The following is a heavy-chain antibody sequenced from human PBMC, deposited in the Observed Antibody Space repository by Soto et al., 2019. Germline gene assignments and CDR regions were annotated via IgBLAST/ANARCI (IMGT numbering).Heavy chain of an antibody. CDR3: ARLYSGSYYDANHYFDY. CDR2: IYYSGST. Sequence: KASETLSLTCTVSGGSISSSSYYWGWIRQPPGKGLEWIGSIYYSGSTYYNPSLKSRVTISVDTSKNQFSLKLSSVTAADTAVYYCARLYSGSYYDANHYFDYWGQGTLVTVS. V-gene: IGHV4-39*01. D-gene: IGHD1-26*01. CDR1: GGSISSSSYY. J-gene: IGHJ4*02.